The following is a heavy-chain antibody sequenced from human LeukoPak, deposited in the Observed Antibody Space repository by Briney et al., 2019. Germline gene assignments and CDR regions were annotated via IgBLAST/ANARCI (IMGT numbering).Heavy chain of an antibody. CDR3: ARDRGYTYGHPLDY. CDR1: GFTFSTYV. CDR2: IWHDGSNK. Sequence: PGGSLRLSCAASGFTFSTYVIHWVRQAPGKGLEWVALIWHDGSNKYYGGSVKGRFTISRDNSKNTLYLQMDSLRDEDTAVYYCARDRGYTYGHPLDYWGQGTLVTVSS. J-gene: IGHJ4*02. D-gene: IGHD5-18*01. V-gene: IGHV3-33*01.